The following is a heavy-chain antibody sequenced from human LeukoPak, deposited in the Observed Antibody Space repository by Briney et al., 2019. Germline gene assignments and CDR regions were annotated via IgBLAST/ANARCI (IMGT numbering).Heavy chain of an antibody. Sequence: SETLSLTCTVSGGSISSSSYYWGWIRQPPGKGLEWIGSIYYSGSNYYNPSHKRLVTITVDTSKNQYFLKLSSVTAADTAVYYCARRITIFGVVQEDWGQGTLVTVSS. CDR1: GGSISSSSYY. CDR2: IYYSGSN. D-gene: IGHD3-3*01. J-gene: IGHJ4*02. CDR3: ARRITIFGVVQED. V-gene: IGHV4-39*01.